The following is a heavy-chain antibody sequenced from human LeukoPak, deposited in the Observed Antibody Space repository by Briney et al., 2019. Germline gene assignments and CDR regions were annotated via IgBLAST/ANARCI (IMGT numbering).Heavy chain of an antibody. D-gene: IGHD4-17*01. CDR3: ARVYGDYYDY. CDR2: IIPIFGTA. CDR1: GYTFTSYG. J-gene: IGHJ4*02. V-gene: IGHV1-69*13. Sequence: GASVKVSCKASGYTFTSYGISWVRQAPGQGLEWMGGIIPIFGTANYAQKFQGRVTITADESTSTAYMELSSLRSEDTAVYYCARVYGDYYDYWGQGTLVTVSS.